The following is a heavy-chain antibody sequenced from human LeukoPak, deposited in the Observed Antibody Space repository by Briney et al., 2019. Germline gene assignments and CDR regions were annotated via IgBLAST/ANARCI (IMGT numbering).Heavy chain of an antibody. CDR3: ARENSGSYYAD. J-gene: IGHJ4*02. D-gene: IGHD1-26*01. V-gene: IGHV1-24*01. CDR2: FDSEDGET. Sequence: ASVKVFCKVSGYTLIELSMHWVRQAPGKGLEWMGGFDSEDGETIYEQKFQGRVTMTEDTSTDTAYMELSSLRSEDTAVYYCARENSGSYYADWGQGTLVTVSS. CDR1: GYTLIELS.